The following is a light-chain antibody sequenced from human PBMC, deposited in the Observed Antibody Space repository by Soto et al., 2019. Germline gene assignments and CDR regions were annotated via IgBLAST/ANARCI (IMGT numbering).Light chain of an antibody. Sequence: EIVLTQSPGTLSLSPGERATLSCRASQSVSSSYLAWYQQKPGQAPRLLIYGVSSRATGIPDRFSGSGSGTDFILTIRSLDPEDFATYYCQQRDNWHPTFGPGTKVDIK. J-gene: IGKJ3*01. CDR1: QSVSSSY. CDR3: QQRDNWHPT. V-gene: IGKV3D-20*02. CDR2: GVS.